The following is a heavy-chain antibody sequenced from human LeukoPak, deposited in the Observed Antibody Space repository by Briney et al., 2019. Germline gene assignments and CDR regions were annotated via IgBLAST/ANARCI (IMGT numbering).Heavy chain of an antibody. D-gene: IGHD3-9*01. J-gene: IGHJ4*02. CDR1: GFTFSSYS. Sequence: GGSLRLSCAASGFTFSSYSMNWVRQAPGKGLEWVSAISGSGGSTYYADSVKGRFTISRDNSKNTLYLQMNSLRAEDTAVYYCAKEVDLNYDILTGYYRGVYFDYWGQGTLVTVSS. V-gene: IGHV3-23*01. CDR2: ISGSGGST. CDR3: AKEVDLNYDILTGYYRGVYFDY.